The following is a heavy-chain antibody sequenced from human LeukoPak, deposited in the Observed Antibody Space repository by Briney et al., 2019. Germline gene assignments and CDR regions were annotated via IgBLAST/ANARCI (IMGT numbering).Heavy chain of an antibody. Sequence: PGGSLRLSCAASGFTFSSYWMHWVRHAPGKGLVWVSRINSDGSSTSYADSVKGRFTISRDNAKNTLYLQMNSLRAEDTAVYYCARDSYADPYCGGDCYSGWYFDLWGRGTLVTVSS. CDR3: ARDSYADPYCGGDCYSGWYFDL. J-gene: IGHJ2*01. CDR1: GFTFSSYW. D-gene: IGHD2-21*02. V-gene: IGHV3-74*01. CDR2: INSDGSST.